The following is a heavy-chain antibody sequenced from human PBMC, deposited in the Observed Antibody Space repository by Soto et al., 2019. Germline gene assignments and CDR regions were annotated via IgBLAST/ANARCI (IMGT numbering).Heavy chain of an antibody. CDR3: ARDAQNYYGSWSHYYYYYYMDV. CDR1: GFTFSSYG. V-gene: IGHV3-33*01. D-gene: IGHD3-10*01. CDR2: IWYDGSNK. J-gene: IGHJ6*03. Sequence: QVQLVESGGGVVQPGRSLRLSCAASGFTFSSYGMHWVRQAPGKGLEWVAVIWYDGSNKYYADSVKGRFTISRDNSKNTLYLQMNSLRAEDTAVYYCARDAQNYYGSWSHYYYYYYMDVWGKGTTVTVSS.